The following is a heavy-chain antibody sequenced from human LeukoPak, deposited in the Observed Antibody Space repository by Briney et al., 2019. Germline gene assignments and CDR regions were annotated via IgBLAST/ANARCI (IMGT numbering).Heavy chain of an antibody. CDR1: GYTFTGYY. CDR2: INPNSGGT. J-gene: IGHJ3*02. Sequence: GASVKVSCKASGYTFTGYYMHWVRQAPGQGLEWMGWINPNSGGTNYAQKFQGRVTMTRDTSISTAYMELSRLRSDDTAVYYCARAPDSSGWYGVNAFGIWGQGTMVTVSS. CDR3: ARAPDSSGWYGVNAFGI. V-gene: IGHV1-2*02. D-gene: IGHD6-19*01.